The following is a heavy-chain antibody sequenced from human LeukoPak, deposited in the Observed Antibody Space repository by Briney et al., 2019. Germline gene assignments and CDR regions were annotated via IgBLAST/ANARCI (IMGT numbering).Heavy chain of an antibody. V-gene: IGHV3-30*04. CDR3: AAGGNSFDY. J-gene: IGHJ4*02. CDR2: ISYDGSNK. Sequence: PGGSLRLSCAASGFTFSNYVMHWVRQAPGKGLEWVAVISYDGSNKYYADSVKGRFTISRDNPKNTLYLQMNGLRAEDTTVYYCAAGGNSFDYWGQGTLVTVSS. CDR1: GFTFSNYV. D-gene: IGHD4-23*01.